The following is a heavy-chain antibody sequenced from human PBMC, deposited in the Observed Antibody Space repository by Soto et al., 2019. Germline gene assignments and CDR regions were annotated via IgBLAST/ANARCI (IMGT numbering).Heavy chain of an antibody. CDR3: AREGRVATFDY. D-gene: IGHD5-12*01. Sequence: QVQLQESGPGLVKPSETLSLTCNVSGGSVSNGSYFWSWIRQPPGKGLEWIGYIYNSGNTKYNPSLKSRVTLSADTSKNQFSLKLSSVTAADTAVYYCAREGRVATFDYWGQGSLVTVSS. V-gene: IGHV4-61*01. CDR1: GGSVSNGSYF. CDR2: IYNSGNT. J-gene: IGHJ4*02.